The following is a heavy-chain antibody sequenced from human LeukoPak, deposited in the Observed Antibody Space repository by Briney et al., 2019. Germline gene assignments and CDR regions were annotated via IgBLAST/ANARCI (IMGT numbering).Heavy chain of an antibody. V-gene: IGHV4-38-2*02. J-gene: IGHJ4*02. D-gene: IGHD1-1*01. Sequence: SETLSLTCSVSGYSIDSRYYWGWIRQPPGKGLEWIGSVYHSGTTYSRPSLNSRVTISIDTSNNQFSLKLTSVTAADTAVYYCARRTRSQQNTGYYFDYWGQGILVTVSS. CDR1: GYSIDSRYY. CDR3: ARRTRSQQNTGYYFDY. CDR2: VYHSGTT.